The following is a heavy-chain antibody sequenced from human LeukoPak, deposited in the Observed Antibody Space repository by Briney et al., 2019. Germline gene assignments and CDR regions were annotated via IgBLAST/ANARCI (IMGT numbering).Heavy chain of an antibody. CDR1: GFTFSSYS. J-gene: IGHJ5*02. D-gene: IGHD5-18*01. V-gene: IGHV3-21*01. CDR3: ARDGYSYGFNWFDP. Sequence: GGSLRLSCAASGFTFSSYSMNWVRQAPGKGLEWVSSISSSSSYIYYADSVKGRFTISRDNAKNPLYLQMNSLRAEDTAVYYCARDGYSYGFNWFDPWGQGTLVTVS. CDR2: ISSSSSYI.